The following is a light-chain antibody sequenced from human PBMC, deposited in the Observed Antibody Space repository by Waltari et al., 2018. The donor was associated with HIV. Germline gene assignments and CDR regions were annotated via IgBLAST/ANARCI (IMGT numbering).Light chain of an antibody. CDR3: QQYYSIPNT. J-gene: IGKJ2*01. Sequence: DVHMTQSPSSLSASVGDRVTITCRASQPISNSLAWYQQKPGKAPKPLVYGTSRLESGVPSRFSGSGSGTDYTLTISSLQPEDFASYYCQQYYSIPNTLGQGTKLEIK. V-gene: IGKV1-NL1*01. CDR1: QPISNS. CDR2: GTS.